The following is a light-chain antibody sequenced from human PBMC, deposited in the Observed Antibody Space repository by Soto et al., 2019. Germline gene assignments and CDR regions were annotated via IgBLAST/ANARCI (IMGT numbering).Light chain of an antibody. V-gene: IGKV3-20*01. J-gene: IGKJ1*01. CDR1: QSVSSSY. Sequence: EIVLTQSPGTLSLSPGERATLSCRASQSVSSSYLAWYQQKPGQAPRLLIYGTSNRATGIPDRISGSRSGTEFTLTISRLEPEDFAVYYCQQYGSSGTFGQGTKVDIK. CDR3: QQYGSSGT. CDR2: GTS.